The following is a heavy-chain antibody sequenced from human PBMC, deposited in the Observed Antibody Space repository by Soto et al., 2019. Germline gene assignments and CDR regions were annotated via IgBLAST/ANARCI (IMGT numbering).Heavy chain of an antibody. CDR2: IRHDGSNI. J-gene: IGHJ4*02. V-gene: IGHV3-33*01. Sequence: PGGSLRLFCAASGPIFSGFGMHLVRQAPDKGLEWVAVIRHDGSNIYYADSVKGRFTISRDNFKKTLYLQMDSQRAEDTAVYYCARDGVGATTLFGYLYYWGQGALVTVSS. CDR1: GPIFSGFG. CDR3: ARDGVGATTLFGYLYY. D-gene: IGHD1-26*01.